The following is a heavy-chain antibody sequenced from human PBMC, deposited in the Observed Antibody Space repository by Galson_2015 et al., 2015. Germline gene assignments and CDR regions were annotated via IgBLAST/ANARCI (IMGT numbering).Heavy chain of an antibody. CDR2: ISYDGNNK. Sequence: SLRLSCAASGFTFSSYGMNWVRQAPGKGLEWVAAISYDGNNKYYADSVKGRFTISRDNSKNTLYLQMNSLRAEDAAVYYCAKDSRIHLWLVVADRPDFWGQGTLVTVSS. V-gene: IGHV3-30*18. D-gene: IGHD5-18*01. CDR3: AKDSRIHLWLVVADRPDF. J-gene: IGHJ4*02. CDR1: GFTFSSYG.